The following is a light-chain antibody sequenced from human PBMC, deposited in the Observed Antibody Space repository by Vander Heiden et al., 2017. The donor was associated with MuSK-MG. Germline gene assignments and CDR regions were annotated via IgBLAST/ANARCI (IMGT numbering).Light chain of an antibody. Sequence: DIQMTQSPSTPSASVGDRVTITCRASQYIKKWVAWYQQKPGKAPKLLIYDASNLESGVPSRFNGSGSGTEFTLTISDLQPDDFASYYCQQYNSYSLLTFGGGTKVEIK. J-gene: IGKJ4*01. CDR3: QQYNSYSLLT. CDR2: DAS. CDR1: QYIKKW. V-gene: IGKV1-5*01.